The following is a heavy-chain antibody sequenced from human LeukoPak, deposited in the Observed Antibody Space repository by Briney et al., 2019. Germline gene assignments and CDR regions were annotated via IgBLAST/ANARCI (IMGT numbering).Heavy chain of an antibody. D-gene: IGHD6-19*01. CDR2: ISYSGST. J-gene: IGHJ5*02. CDR3: ARAFLGYGGGWRFDP. CDR1: GGSLSGYY. V-gene: IGHV4-59*01. Sequence: PSETLSLTCVVYGGSLSGYYWTWIRQPPGKGLEWIGYISYSGSTNYNPSLKSRVTISVDTSKTQFSLKLTSVTAADTAVYYCARAFLGYGGGWRFDPWGQGTLVTVSS.